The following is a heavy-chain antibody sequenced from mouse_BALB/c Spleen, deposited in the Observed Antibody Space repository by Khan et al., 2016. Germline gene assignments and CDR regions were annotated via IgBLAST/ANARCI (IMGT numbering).Heavy chain of an antibody. CDR2: ISYSGST. CDR3: AGYYGHFFDY. V-gene: IGHV3-8*02. CDR1: GDSITSGY. J-gene: IGHJ2*01. D-gene: IGHD1-1*02. Sequence: EVQLQESGPSLVKPSQTLSLTCSVTGDSITSGYWNWIRKFPGNKLEYMGYISYSGSTSYNPSLKSRISITRATSKSQYYLQLNSVTTKDTATYYCAGYYGHFFDYWGQGTTLTVSS.